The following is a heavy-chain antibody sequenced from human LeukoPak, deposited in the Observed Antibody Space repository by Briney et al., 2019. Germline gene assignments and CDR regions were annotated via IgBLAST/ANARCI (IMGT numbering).Heavy chain of an antibody. Sequence: SETLSLTCTVSGGSISSYYWSWIRQPAGKGLEWIGRIYTSGSTNYNPSLKSRVTMSVDTSKNQFSLKLSSVTAADTAVYYCARHDFWSGYYTGDDWYFDYWGQGTLVTVSS. V-gene: IGHV4-4*07. D-gene: IGHD3-3*01. J-gene: IGHJ4*02. CDR3: ARHDFWSGYYTGDDWYFDY. CDR1: GGSISSYY. CDR2: IYTSGST.